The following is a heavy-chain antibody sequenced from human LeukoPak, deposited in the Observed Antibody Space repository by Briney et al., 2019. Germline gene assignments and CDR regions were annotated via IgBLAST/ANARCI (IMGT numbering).Heavy chain of an antibody. CDR1: GYTFTSYG. V-gene: IGHV1-8*02. J-gene: IGHJ6*03. CDR3: ARGPDGGLRLGDRPYYYYYYMDV. Sequence: ASVKVSCKASGYTFTSYGINWVRQATGQGLEWMGWMNPNSGNTGYAQKFQGRVTMTRNTSISTAYMELSSLRSEDTAVYYCARGPDGGLRLGDRPYYYYYYMDVWGKGTTVTVSS. D-gene: IGHD3-16*01. CDR2: MNPNSGNT.